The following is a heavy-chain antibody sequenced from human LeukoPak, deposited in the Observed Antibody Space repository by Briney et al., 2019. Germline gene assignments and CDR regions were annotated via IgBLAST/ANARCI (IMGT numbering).Heavy chain of an antibody. Sequence: YSXXXXYFWGWIRQPPGXGLEWIGSIYHRGSTYXNPSLRSRVTISVDTSKNXFSLKLSSVTAADTAVYYCXXXXXXXTXXXXFDLWGXGXLVTVSS. J-gene: IGHJ2*01. CDR1: YSXXXXYF. V-gene: IGHV4-38-2*01. CDR3: XXXXXXXTXXXXFDL. CDR2: IYHRGST.